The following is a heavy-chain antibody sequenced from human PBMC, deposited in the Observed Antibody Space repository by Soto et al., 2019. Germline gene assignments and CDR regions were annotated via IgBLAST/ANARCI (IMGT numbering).Heavy chain of an antibody. CDR1: GYTFTSYA. Sequence: QVQLVQSGAEVKKPGASVNVSCKASGYTFTSYAFSWVRQAPGQGLEWMGWISAYNGNTVYAESLQGRITMTTDTSTGTAYMELRSLRSDDTAVYYCARDFGRIDPCGQGTLVTVSS. D-gene: IGHD3-10*01. CDR2: ISAYNGNT. J-gene: IGHJ5*02. CDR3: ARDFGRIDP. V-gene: IGHV1-18*01.